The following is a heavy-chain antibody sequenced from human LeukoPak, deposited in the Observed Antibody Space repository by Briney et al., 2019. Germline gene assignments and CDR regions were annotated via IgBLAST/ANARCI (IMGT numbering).Heavy chain of an antibody. CDR2: IYSGGST. CDR1: GFTVSSNY. Sequence: SGGSLRLSCAASGFTVSSNYMSWVRQAPGKGLEWIPVIYSGGSTYYADSVKGRFTISRDNSKNTLYLQMNSLRAEDTAVYYCARAFREYSSSIRFDYWGQGTLVTVSS. J-gene: IGHJ4*02. V-gene: IGHV3-66*02. D-gene: IGHD6-13*01. CDR3: ARAFREYSSSIRFDY.